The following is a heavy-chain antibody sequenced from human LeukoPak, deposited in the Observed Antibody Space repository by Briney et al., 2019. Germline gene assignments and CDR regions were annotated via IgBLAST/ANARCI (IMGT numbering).Heavy chain of an antibody. CDR3: ARTDRSSGFDY. J-gene: IGHJ4*02. Sequence: PSETLSLTCTVSSGSISSGGYYWSWIRQHPGKGLEWIGYIYNSGSTYYNPSLKSRVTISVDTSKNQFSLKLSSVTAADTAVYYCARTDRSSGFDYWGQGTLVTVSS. CDR1: SGSISSGGYY. CDR2: IYNSGST. V-gene: IGHV4-31*03.